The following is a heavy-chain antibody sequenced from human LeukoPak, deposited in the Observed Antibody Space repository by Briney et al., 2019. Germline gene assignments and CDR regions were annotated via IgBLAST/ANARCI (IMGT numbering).Heavy chain of an antibody. CDR3: ARDPYDSSGYYYVRYYYYGMDV. Sequence: GGSLRLSCAASGFTFSSYSMNWVRQAPGKGLERVSSISSSSSYIYYADSVKGRFTISRDNAKNSLYLQMNSLRAEDTAVYYCARDPYDSSGYYYVRYYYYGMDVWGQGTTVTVSS. CDR2: ISSSSSYI. V-gene: IGHV3-21*01. D-gene: IGHD3-22*01. J-gene: IGHJ6*02. CDR1: GFTFSSYS.